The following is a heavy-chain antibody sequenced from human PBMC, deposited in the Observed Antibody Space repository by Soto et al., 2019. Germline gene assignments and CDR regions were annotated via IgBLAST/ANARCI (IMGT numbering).Heavy chain of an antibody. D-gene: IGHD5-18*01. CDR2: FDPEDGET. CDR3: ATAVDTAELGWFDP. CDR1: GYTLTELS. V-gene: IGHV1-24*01. Sequence: ASVKVSCKVSGYTLTELSMHWVRQAPGKGLEWMGGFDPEDGETIYAQKFQGRVTMTEDTSTDTAYMELSSLRSEDTAVYYCATAVDTAELGWFDPWGQGTLVTVSS. J-gene: IGHJ5*02.